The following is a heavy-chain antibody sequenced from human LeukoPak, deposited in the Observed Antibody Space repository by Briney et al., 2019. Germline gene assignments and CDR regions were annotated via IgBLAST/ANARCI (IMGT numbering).Heavy chain of an antibody. CDR1: GFTFSSFA. CDR2: LSDSGSST. J-gene: IGHJ4*02. D-gene: IGHD3-10*01. V-gene: IGHV3-23*01. CDR3: AKVPSGYYGSGSCYNYLPY. Sequence: GGSLRLSCAASGFTFSSFAMSWVRQAPGKGLEWVSALSDSGSSTYYADSVKGRFTISRDNSKNTLYLQMNSLRAEDTAVYYCAKVPSGYYGSGSCYNYLPYWGQGSLVTVSS.